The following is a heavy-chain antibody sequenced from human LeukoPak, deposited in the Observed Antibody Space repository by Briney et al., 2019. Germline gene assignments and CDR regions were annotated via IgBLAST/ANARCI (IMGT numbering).Heavy chain of an antibody. V-gene: IGHV1-18*01. J-gene: IGHJ6*02. CDR2: ISAYNGNT. D-gene: IGHD1-26*01. Sequence: ASVKVSCKASGYTFTSYGISWVRQAPGQGLEWMGWISAYNGNTNYAQKLQGRVTMTTDTSTSTAYMELRSLRSEDTAVYYCARDIEYYYYGMDVWGQGTTVTVSS. CDR1: GYTFTSYG. CDR3: ARDIEYYYYGMDV.